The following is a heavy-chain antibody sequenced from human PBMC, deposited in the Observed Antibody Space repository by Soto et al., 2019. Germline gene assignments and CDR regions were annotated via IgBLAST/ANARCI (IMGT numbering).Heavy chain of an antibody. CDR1: GFTFSSYA. CDR3: ARDPVYCTKGVCYQDYYYGMDF. Sequence: LRLSCAASGFTFSSYAMHWVRQAPGKGLEWVAVISYDGSNKYYADSVKGRFTISRDNSKNTLYLQMNSLRAEDTAVYYCARDPVYCTKGVCYQDYYYGMDFWGQGTTVTVSS. V-gene: IGHV3-30-3*01. J-gene: IGHJ6*02. D-gene: IGHD2-8*01. CDR2: ISYDGSNK.